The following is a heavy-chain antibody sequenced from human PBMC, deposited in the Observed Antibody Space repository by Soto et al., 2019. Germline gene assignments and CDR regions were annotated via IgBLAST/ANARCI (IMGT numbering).Heavy chain of an antibody. V-gene: IGHV1-69*12. D-gene: IGHD3-3*01. Sequence: QVHLVQSGAEVKEPGSSVKISCKTSGGTLTSYAINWVRQAPGQVLEWMGGIIPIFETANSTQRFQDRVTITADESTNTAYRELSSLGYEDTAVYYCARLRAEWKQKVKSGHWFDPWGQGTLVTVSS. CDR1: GGTLTSYA. CDR3: ARLRAEWKQKVKSGHWFDP. CDR2: IIPIFETA. J-gene: IGHJ5*02.